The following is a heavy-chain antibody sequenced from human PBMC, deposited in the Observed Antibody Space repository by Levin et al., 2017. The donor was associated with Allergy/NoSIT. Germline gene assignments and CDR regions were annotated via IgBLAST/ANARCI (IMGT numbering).Heavy chain of an antibody. J-gene: IGHJ4*02. Sequence: TPGGSLRLSCAASGFTFSNAWMSWVRQAPGKGLEWVGRIKSKTDGGTTDYAAPVKGRFTISRDDSKNTLYLQMNSLKTEDTAVYYCTPYYYDSSGYSGWVDYWGQGTLVTVSS. CDR2: IKSKTDGGTT. V-gene: IGHV3-15*01. CDR1: GFTFSNAW. CDR3: TPYYYDSSGYSGWVDY. D-gene: IGHD3-22*01.